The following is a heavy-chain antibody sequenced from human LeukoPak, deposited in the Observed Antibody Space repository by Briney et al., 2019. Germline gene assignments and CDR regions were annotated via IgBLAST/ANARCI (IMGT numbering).Heavy chain of an antibody. J-gene: IGHJ4*02. Sequence: PGRSLRLSCAASGFTFSSYGMHWVRQAPGKGLEWVAVISYDGSNKYYADSVKGRFTISRDNSKNTLYLQMNSLRAEDTAVYYCAKENSRTTNFDYRGQGTLVTVSS. CDR2: ISYDGSNK. D-gene: IGHD1-1*01. V-gene: IGHV3-30*18. CDR1: GFTFSSYG. CDR3: AKENSRTTNFDY.